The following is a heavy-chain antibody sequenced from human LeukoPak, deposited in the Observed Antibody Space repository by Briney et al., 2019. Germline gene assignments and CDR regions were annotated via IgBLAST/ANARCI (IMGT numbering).Heavy chain of an antibody. Sequence: PGGSLRLSCAASGFTFSSYAMHWVGQAPGKGLGWVAVLSYDGSNKYYADSVKGRFTISRDNSKNTLYLQMNSLRAEDTAVYYCARAAYNWNYISYFDYWGQGTLVTVSS. CDR3: ARAAYNWNYISYFDY. J-gene: IGHJ4*02. D-gene: IGHD1-7*01. CDR1: GFTFSSYA. CDR2: LSYDGSNK. V-gene: IGHV3-30*04.